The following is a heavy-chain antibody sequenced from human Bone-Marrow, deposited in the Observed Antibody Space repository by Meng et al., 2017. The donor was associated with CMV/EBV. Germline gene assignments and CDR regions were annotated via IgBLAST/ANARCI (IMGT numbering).Heavy chain of an antibody. CDR3: ARDNNYDFWSAWDYYGMDV. J-gene: IGHJ6*02. CDR1: GFTFSSYN. V-gene: IGHV3-48*04. D-gene: IGHD3-3*01. Sequence: GGSLRLSCAASGFTFSSYNMNWVRQAPGKGLEWVSYISSSSSAIYYADSVKGRFTISRDNAKNSLYLQMNSLRAEDTAVYYCARDNNYDFWSAWDYYGMDVWGQGTTVTVS. CDR2: ISSSSSAI.